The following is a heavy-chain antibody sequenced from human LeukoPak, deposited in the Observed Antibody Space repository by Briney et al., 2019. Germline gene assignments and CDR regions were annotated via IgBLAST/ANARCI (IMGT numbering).Heavy chain of an antibody. CDR1: GFTFSSYG. Sequence: GSLRLSCAASGFTFSSYGMHWVRQPPGKGLEWVGEINHSGSTNYNPSLKSRVTISVDTSKNQFSLKLSSVTAADTAVYYCARENDYGDYRYYYYYMDVWGKGTRSPSP. CDR3: ARENDYGDYRYYYYYMDV. D-gene: IGHD4-17*01. CDR2: INHSGST. V-gene: IGHV4-34*01. J-gene: IGHJ6*03.